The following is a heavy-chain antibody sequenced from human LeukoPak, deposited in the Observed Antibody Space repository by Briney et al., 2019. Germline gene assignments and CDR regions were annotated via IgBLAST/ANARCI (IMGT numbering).Heavy chain of an antibody. CDR1: GYTFTGYY. V-gene: IGHV1-2*02. D-gene: IGHD1-26*01. CDR2: INPNSGGT. J-gene: IGHJ6*03. CDR3: AREEAAPGNYYYYYMDV. Sequence: ASVKVSCKASGYTFTGYYMHWVRQAPGQGLEWMGWINPNSGGTNYAQKFQGRVTMTRDTSISTAYMELSRLRSDDTAVYYCAREEAAPGNYYYYYMDVWGKGTTVTVSS.